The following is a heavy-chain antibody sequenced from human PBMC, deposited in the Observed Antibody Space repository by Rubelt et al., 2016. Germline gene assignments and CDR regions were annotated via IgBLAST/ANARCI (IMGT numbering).Heavy chain of an antibody. CDR3: ARSKDTAMVTDADWYFDL. D-gene: IGHD5-18*01. CDR2: LNAGNGNT. CDR1: GYTFTSYA. Sequence: QVQLVQSGAEVKKPGASVKVSCKASGYTFTSYAMHWVRQAPGQRLEWMGWLNAGNGNTKYSQKFQGRVTITRDTSASTAYMELSSLRSEDTAVYYCARSKDTAMVTDADWYFDLWCRGTLVTVSS. V-gene: IGHV1-3*01. J-gene: IGHJ2*01.